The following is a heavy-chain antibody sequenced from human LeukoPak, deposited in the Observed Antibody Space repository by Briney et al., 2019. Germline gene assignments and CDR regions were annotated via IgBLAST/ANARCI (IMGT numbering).Heavy chain of an antibody. J-gene: IGHJ6*03. Sequence: GGSLSLSCAASGFTFSTYAMSCLPPAPGKALQSLSPISAPATNPYYADSVKGRFTISRDKAKNSLYLQMNSLRAEDTAVYYCARQQQYYDIMTSNYREYYYHYMDAWGKGTTVTVSS. D-gene: IGHD3-9*01. CDR2: ISAPATNP. CDR3: ARQQQYYDIMTSNYREYYYHYMDA. V-gene: IGHV3-23*01. CDR1: GFTFSTYA.